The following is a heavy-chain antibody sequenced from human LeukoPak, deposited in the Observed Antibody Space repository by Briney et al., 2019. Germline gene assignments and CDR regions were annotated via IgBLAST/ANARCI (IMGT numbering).Heavy chain of an antibody. CDR3: ARDSGLYYYYYMDV. Sequence: PGGSLRLSCAASGFTFDDYGMSWVRQGPGKGLERVSGINWNGGSTGYADSVKGRFTISRDNAKNSLYLQMNSLRAEDTALYYCARDSGLYYYYYMDVWGKGTTVTVSS. CDR2: INWNGGST. V-gene: IGHV3-20*04. D-gene: IGHD3/OR15-3a*01. CDR1: GFTFDDYG. J-gene: IGHJ6*03.